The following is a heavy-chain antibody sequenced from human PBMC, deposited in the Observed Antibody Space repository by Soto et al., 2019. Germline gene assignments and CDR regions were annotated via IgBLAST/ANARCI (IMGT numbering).Heavy chain of an antibody. CDR2: ITSSSGSV. V-gene: IGHV3-21*01. CDR3: ARAFAGTSSSDY. Sequence: GGSLRLSCAASGFSFSSYSMIWVRQAPGEGLEWVSFITSSSGSVFYAASVQGRFTISRDNAKNSQYLQMNGLRAEDTAVYYCARAFAGTSSSDYWGQGTLVTVSS. D-gene: IGHD6-13*01. CDR1: GFSFSSYS. J-gene: IGHJ4*02.